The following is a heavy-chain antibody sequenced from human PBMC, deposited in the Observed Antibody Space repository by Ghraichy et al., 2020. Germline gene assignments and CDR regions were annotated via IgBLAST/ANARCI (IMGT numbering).Heavy chain of an antibody. J-gene: IGHJ5*02. D-gene: IGHD6-6*01. CDR3: ARGVNINSSGRFDP. CDR2: ISSSSSAI. CDR1: GFTFSSYS. Sequence: GESPNISCAASGFTFSSYSMNWVRQAPGKGLEWVSYISSSSSAIYYADSVKGRFTISRDNAKNSLSLKMSSLRDKDTAVYYCARGVNINSSGRFDPWGQGTLVTVS. V-gene: IGHV3-48*02.